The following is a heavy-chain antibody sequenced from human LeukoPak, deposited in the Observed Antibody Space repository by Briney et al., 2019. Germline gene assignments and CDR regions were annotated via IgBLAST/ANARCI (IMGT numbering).Heavy chain of an antibody. CDR3: VRTPPNWGADY. CDR1: GYTFTSHD. D-gene: IGHD7-27*01. Sequence: GASVKVSCKASGYTFTSHDVNWVRQATGQGLEWMGWMSPNSGITGYAQKFQGRVTMTRNTAISTAYMELSSLRSEDTAVYYCVRTPPNWGADYWGQGTLVTVSP. J-gene: IGHJ4*02. CDR2: MSPNSGIT. V-gene: IGHV1-8*01.